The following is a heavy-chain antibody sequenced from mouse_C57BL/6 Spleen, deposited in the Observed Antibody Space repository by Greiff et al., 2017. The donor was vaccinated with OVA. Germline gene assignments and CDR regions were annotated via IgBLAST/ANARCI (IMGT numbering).Heavy chain of an antibody. CDR3: ASGTYFYFDY. J-gene: IGHJ2*01. CDR2: ISYDGSN. V-gene: IGHV3-6*01. D-gene: IGHD2-10*01. CDR1: GYSITSGYY. Sequence: DVKLQESGPGLVKPSQSLSLTCSVTGYSITSGYYWNWIRQFPGNKLEWMGYISYDGSNNYNPSLKNRISITRDTSKNQFFLKLNSVTTEDTATYYCASGTYFYFDYWGQGTTLTVSS.